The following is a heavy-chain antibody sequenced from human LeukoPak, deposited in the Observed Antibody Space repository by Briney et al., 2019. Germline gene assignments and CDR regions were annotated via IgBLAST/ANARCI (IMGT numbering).Heavy chain of an antibody. CDR3: ARDPVPPGTLDY. V-gene: IGHV3-30-3*01. J-gene: IGHJ4*02. Sequence: PGGSLRLSCAASGFTFSSYAMHWVRQAPGKGLEWVAVISYDGSNKYYADSVKGRFTISGDNSKNTLYLQMNSLRAEDTAVYYCARDPVPPGTLDYWGQGTLVTVSS. CDR1: GFTFSSYA. D-gene: IGHD3-10*01. CDR2: ISYDGSNK.